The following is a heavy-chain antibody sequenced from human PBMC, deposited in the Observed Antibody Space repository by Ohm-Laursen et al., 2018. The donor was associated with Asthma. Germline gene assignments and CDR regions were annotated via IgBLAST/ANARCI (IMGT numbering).Heavy chain of an antibody. CDR2: ISGSAGST. CDR3: AKDRGFNYGYGMDV. D-gene: IGHD5-18*01. V-gene: IGHV3-23*01. J-gene: IGHJ6*02. Sequence: SLRLSCAASGFTFSTFCMSWVRQAPGKGLEWVSTISGSAGSTYYADSVKGRFTNSRDNSKNTLYLQMNSLRAEDTALYYCAKDRGFNYGYGMDVWGQGTTVTVSS. CDR1: GFTFSTFC.